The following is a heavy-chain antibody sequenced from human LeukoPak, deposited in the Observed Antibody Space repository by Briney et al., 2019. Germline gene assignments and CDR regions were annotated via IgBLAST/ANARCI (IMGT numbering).Heavy chain of an antibody. V-gene: IGHV4-59*01. J-gene: IGHJ4*02. CDR1: VGSISGYS. Sequence: SETLSLSCAASVGSISGYSLSWIRQPPGQGLEWIGYVDYTGSTNYNPSLKSRVIISVDTYKNQYSLNFNSVTAADTARDYCSRHEMSTVWFTGFDYWGKVTLVTVSS. CDR3: SRHEMSTVWFTGFDY. CDR2: VDYTGST. D-gene: IGHD6-19*01.